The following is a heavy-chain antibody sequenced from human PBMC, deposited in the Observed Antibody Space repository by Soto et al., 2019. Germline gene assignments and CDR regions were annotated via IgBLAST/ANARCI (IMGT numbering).Heavy chain of an antibody. Sequence: QVQLVESGGGVVQSGRSLRLSCAAAGFTFSSYGMHWVRQAPGTGLEWVAVMSYDGSKYYADTVKGRFTISRDNSKNTLYLQINSLRPEDTAVYYCAKDFTPWFGDYFYYYYGMDVWGQGTTVTVSS. D-gene: IGHD4-17*01. CDR2: MSYDGSK. CDR3: AKDFTPWFGDYFYYYYGMDV. J-gene: IGHJ6*02. V-gene: IGHV3-30*18. CDR1: GFTFSSYG.